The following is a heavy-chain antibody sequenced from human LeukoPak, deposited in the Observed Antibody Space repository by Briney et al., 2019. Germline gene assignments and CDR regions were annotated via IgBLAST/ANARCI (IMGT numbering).Heavy chain of an antibody. D-gene: IGHD2-21*02. CDR1: GYTFTGYY. CDR3: AIGILAYCGGDCYFPGAFDI. J-gene: IGHJ3*02. Sequence: ASVKVSCKASGYTFTGYYMHWVRQAPGQGLEWMGWINPNSGGTNYAQKFQGRVTMTRDTSISTAYMELSSLRSEDTAVYYCAIGILAYCGGDCYFPGAFDIWGQGTMVTVSS. V-gene: IGHV1-2*02. CDR2: INPNSGGT.